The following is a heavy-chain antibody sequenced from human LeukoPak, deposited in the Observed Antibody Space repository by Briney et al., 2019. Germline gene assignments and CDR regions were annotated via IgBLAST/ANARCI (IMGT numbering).Heavy chain of an antibody. V-gene: IGHV3-7*01. CDR2: IKQDGSEK. D-gene: IGHD5-12*01. CDR1: GFTSSSYR. J-gene: IGHJ4*02. Sequence: PRGSLRLSCAASGFTSSSYRMSWVRQAPGKGLEWVANIKQDGSEKYYVDSLKGRFTISRDNAKNSLYLQMNSLRAEDTAVYYCARDDVGGFFYWGQGTLVTVSS. CDR3: ARDDVGGFFY.